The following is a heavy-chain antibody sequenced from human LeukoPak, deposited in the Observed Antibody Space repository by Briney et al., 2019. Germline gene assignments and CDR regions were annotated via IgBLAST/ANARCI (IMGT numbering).Heavy chain of an antibody. Sequence: SVKVSCKISGGTFGSYGISWVRQAPGQGLEWMGRTIPIRGMTNYAQKFQGRVTITADTSTSTAYMELSSLTSEDTAVYFCARGPYDGTFYFDSWGQGTLVIVYS. CDR3: ARGPYDGTFYFDS. CDR2: TIPIRGMT. V-gene: IGHV1-69*04. J-gene: IGHJ4*02. CDR1: GGTFGSYG. D-gene: IGHD3-16*01.